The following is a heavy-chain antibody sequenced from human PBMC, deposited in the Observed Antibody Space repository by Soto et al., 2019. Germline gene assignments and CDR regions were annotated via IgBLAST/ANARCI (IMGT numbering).Heavy chain of an antibody. J-gene: IGHJ4*02. D-gene: IGHD2-2*02. CDR1: GFTFSSYA. CDR3: AKDDLVVGPAAIFR. CDR2: ISGSGGST. Sequence: EVQLLESGGGLVQPGGSLRLSCAASGFTFSSYAMSWVRQAPGKGLEWVSAISGSGGSTYYADSVKGRFTISRDNSQNKRYLQMNNLRAGDTAVYYCAKDDLVVGPAAIFRWGQGTLVTVSP. V-gene: IGHV3-23*01.